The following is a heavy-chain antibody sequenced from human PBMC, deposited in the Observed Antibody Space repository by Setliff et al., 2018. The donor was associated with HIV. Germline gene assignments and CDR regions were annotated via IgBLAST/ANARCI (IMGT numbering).Heavy chain of an antibody. J-gene: IGHJ4*02. CDR1: GFIFSSYA. CDR3: ARENYDILTGYYDY. CDR2: ISYDGSKK. Sequence: GGSLRLSCAASGFIFSSYAMDWVRQAPGKGLEWVAVISYDGSKKYYADSVKGRFTISRDNSKNTLYLQMNSLRAEDTAVCYCARENYDILTGYYDYWGQGALVTVSS. V-gene: IGHV3-30*04. D-gene: IGHD3-9*01.